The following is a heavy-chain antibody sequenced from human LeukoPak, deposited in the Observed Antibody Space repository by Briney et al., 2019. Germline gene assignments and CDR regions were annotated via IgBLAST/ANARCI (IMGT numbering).Heavy chain of an antibody. CDR1: GGTFITYA. CDR2: IIPVLGIA. V-gene: IGHV1-69*04. Sequence: SVKVSCKASGGTFITYAISWVRQAPGQGLEWMGRIIPVLGIANYAQKFHGRVRTTEDKSTSPAYMQLSSLRSEDTAVYYCARGGLNYYDSSGYSGQLTYFDYWGQGTLVTVSS. J-gene: IGHJ4*02. CDR3: ARGGLNYYDSSGYSGQLTYFDY. D-gene: IGHD3-22*01.